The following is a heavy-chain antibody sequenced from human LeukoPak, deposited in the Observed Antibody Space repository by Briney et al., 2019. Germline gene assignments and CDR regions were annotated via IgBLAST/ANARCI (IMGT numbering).Heavy chain of an antibody. CDR1: GGSISSGSYY. J-gene: IGHJ5*02. CDR3: AREATGTRKAANWFDP. CDR2: IYTSGST. V-gene: IGHV4-61*02. D-gene: IGHD1-7*01. Sequence: PSETLSLTCTVSGGSISSGSYYWSWIRQPARKGLEWIGRIYTSGSTNYNPSLKSRVTISVDTSKNQFSLKLSSVTAADTAVYYCAREATGTRKAANWFDPWGQGTLVTVSS.